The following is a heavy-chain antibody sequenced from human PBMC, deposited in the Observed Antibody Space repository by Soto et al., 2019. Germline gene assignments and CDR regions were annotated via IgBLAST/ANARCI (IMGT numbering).Heavy chain of an antibody. CDR3: ARDKGGAPFDY. J-gene: IGHJ4*02. Sequence: QVQLVESGGGVAQPGRSLSLSCAASGFTLSSSGMHWVRQAPGKGLEWVAVIWSDGSTKDYADSVKGRFTISRDNSKNTLYLQMSSLRAEDTAVYYCARDKGGAPFDYWGQGTLVTVSS. CDR1: GFTLSSSG. V-gene: IGHV3-33*01. CDR2: IWSDGSTK. D-gene: IGHD3-16*01.